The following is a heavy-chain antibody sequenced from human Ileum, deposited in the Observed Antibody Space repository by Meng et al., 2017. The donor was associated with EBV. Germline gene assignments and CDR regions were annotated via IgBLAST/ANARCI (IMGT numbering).Heavy chain of an antibody. J-gene: IGHJ5*02. CDR2: IDQSGYT. CDR1: GGSFSDYY. Sequence: QVRLKQWGTGRLKPSETLSLTCAVYGGSFSDYYWTWLRQPPGKGLEWIGEIDQSGYTKFNPSLSSRATISRDTSNNQFSLRLNSVTAADTALYYCARYGRCNGNSFYCFDPWGQGTLVTVSS. CDR3: ARYGRCNGNSFYCFDP. D-gene: IGHD4-23*01. V-gene: IGHV4-34*01.